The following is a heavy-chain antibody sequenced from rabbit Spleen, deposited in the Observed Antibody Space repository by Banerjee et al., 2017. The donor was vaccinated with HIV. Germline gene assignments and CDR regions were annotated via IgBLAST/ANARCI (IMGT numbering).Heavy chain of an antibody. V-gene: IGHV1S40*01. D-gene: IGHD8-1*01. CDR3: ARDTGSSFSSYGMDL. CDR2: IYTGGSGGI. J-gene: IGHJ6*01. CDR1: GFDLRDYYY. Sequence: QSLQESGGGLVKPGASLTLTCTDSGFDLRDYYYMYWVRQAPGKGLEWIGCIYTGGSGGIYYATWANGRFTVSKTSSTTVTLQMTSLTVADTATYFCARDTGSSFSSYGMDLWGPGTLVTVS.